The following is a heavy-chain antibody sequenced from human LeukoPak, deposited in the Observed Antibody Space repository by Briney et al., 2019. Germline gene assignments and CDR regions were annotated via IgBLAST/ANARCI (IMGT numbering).Heavy chain of an antibody. J-gene: IGHJ5*02. CDR2: ISSSGSTI. CDR1: GFTFSSYE. Sequence: GGSLRLPCAASGFTFSSYEMNWVRQAPGKGLEWVSYISSSGSTIYYADSVKGRFTISRDNAKNSLYLQMNSLRAEDTAVYYCARDVGITMVRGVSGHNWFDPWGQGTLVTVSS. D-gene: IGHD3-10*01. V-gene: IGHV3-48*03. CDR3: ARDVGITMVRGVSGHNWFDP.